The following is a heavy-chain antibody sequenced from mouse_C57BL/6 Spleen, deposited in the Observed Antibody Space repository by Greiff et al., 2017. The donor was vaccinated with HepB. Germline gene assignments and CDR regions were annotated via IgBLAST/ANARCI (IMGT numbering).Heavy chain of an antibody. CDR1: GYTFTSYW. J-gene: IGHJ4*01. CDR2: IDPSDSYT. Sequence: QVQLQQPGAELVMPGASVKLSCKASGYTFTSYWMPWVKQKPGQGLGWIGEIDPSDSYTNYNQKFKGKSTLTVDKSSSTAYMQLSSLTSEDSAVYYCARWTTVVAHYAMDYWGQGTSVTVSS. CDR3: ARWTTVVAHYAMDY. V-gene: IGHV1-69*01. D-gene: IGHD1-1*01.